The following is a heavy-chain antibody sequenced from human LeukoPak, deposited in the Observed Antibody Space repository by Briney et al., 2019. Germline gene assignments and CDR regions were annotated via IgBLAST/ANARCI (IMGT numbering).Heavy chain of an antibody. CDR1: GFIFNNYA. CDR3: AKDGIVFRSGWLDY. Sequence: PGGSLRLSCAASGFIFNNYAVSWVRQAPGKGLEWVSAISGSGGSTYYADSVKGRFTISRDNSKNTLYLQMNSLRAEDTAVYYCAKDGIVFRSGWLDYWGQGTLVTVSS. CDR2: ISGSGGST. V-gene: IGHV3-23*01. D-gene: IGHD6-19*01. J-gene: IGHJ4*02.